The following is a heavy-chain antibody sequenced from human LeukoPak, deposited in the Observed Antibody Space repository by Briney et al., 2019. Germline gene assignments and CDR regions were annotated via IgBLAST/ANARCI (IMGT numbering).Heavy chain of an antibody. CDR1: GFTFKTYA. D-gene: IGHD3-16*01. V-gene: IGHV3-64*05. CDR2: ISGNGGST. CDR3: VKDGYDYIWGSFSYFDY. Sequence: PGGSLRLSCSASGFTFKTYAMHWVRQAPGKGLEYVSGISGNGGSTYYADSVKGRFTISRDNSKNTLYVQMSSLRPEDTAAYYCVKDGYDYIWGSFSYFDYWGQGTLVTVSS. J-gene: IGHJ4*02.